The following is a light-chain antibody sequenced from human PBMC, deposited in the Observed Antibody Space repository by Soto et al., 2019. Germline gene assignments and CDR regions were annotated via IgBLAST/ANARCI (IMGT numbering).Light chain of an antibody. J-gene: IGLJ3*02. CDR2: GIR. CDR3: QAYDYSLTASV. V-gene: IGLV1-40*01. CDR1: SSNLGAGYD. Sequence: QSVLTQPPSVSGAPGQRVTISCTGNSSNLGAGYDVHWYQQLPGAAPKLVIFGIRNRPSGVPERFSGSKSGTSSALAITGLPAEDEADDYYQAYDYSLTASVFGGGTKLAVL.